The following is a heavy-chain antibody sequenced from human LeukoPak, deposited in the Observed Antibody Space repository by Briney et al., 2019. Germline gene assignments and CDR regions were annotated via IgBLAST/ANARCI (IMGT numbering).Heavy chain of an antibody. CDR3: ASSGYGYVYYYGMDV. Sequence: GGSLRLSCAASGFTFSSYEMNWVRQAPGKGLEWVSYISSSGSTIYYADSVKGRFTISRDNAKNSLYLQMNSLRAEDTAVYYCASSGYGYVYYYGMDVWGRGTTVTVSS. J-gene: IGHJ6*02. CDR2: ISSSGSTI. V-gene: IGHV3-48*03. D-gene: IGHD3-16*01. CDR1: GFTFSSYE.